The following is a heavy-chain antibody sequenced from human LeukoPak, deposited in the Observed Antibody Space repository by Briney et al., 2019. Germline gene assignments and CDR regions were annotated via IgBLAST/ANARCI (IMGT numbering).Heavy chain of an antibody. CDR1: GGSISSGDYY. D-gene: IGHD6-13*01. CDR2: IHYSGST. CDR3: ASYSSSWYGNWFDP. V-gene: IGHV4-30-4*08. J-gene: IGHJ5*02. Sequence: SETLSLTCTVSGGSISSGDYYWSWIRQHPGKGLEWIGYIHYSGSTYYNPSLKSRVTISVDTSKNQFSLKLSSVTAADTAVYYCASYSSSWYGNWFDPWGQGTLVTVSS.